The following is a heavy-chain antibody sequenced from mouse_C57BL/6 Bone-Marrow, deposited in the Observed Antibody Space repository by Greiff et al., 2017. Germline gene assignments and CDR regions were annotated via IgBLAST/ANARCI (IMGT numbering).Heavy chain of an antibody. CDR1: GYAFTNYL. CDR2: INPGGGGT. D-gene: IGHD1-1*01. Sequence: VQLQQSGAELVRPGTSVKVSCKASGYAFTNYLIEWVKQRPGQGLEWIGVINPGGGGTNYNEKFKGKATLTADKSSSPAYMQLRSLTSEDAAVYFCAALLLRTEDAMDYWGQGTSVTVSS. V-gene: IGHV1-54*01. J-gene: IGHJ4*01. CDR3: AALLLRTEDAMDY.